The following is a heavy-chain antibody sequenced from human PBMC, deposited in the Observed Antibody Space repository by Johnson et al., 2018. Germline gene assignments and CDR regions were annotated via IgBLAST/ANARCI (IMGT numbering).Heavy chain of an antibody. CDR1: GFSFSNFG. J-gene: IGHJ3*02. CDR3: ARERLNDYGDYGPTHDVFDI. V-gene: IGHV3-33*01. D-gene: IGHD4-17*01. CDR2: IWYDGSEK. Sequence: QVQLVQSGGGVVQPGRSLRLSCAASGFSFSNFGMHWVRQAPGKGLEWVAVIWYDGSEKYYADSVKGRFTISRDNSKNTLYVQMNSLRAEDTAVYYCARERLNDYGDYGPTHDVFDIWGQGTMVTVSS.